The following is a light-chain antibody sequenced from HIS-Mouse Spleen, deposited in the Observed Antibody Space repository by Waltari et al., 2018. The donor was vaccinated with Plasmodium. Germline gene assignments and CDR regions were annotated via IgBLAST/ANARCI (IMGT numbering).Light chain of an antibody. Sequence: QSALTQPPSASGSPGQSVTISCPGTSSDVGGYNYVSWYQQHPGKAPKLMIYEVSKQPSGVPDRFSGSKSGNTASLTVSGLQAEDEADYYCSSYAGSNNVFGTGTKVTVL. J-gene: IGLJ1*01. CDR1: SSDVGGYNY. V-gene: IGLV2-8*01. CDR3: SSYAGSNNV. CDR2: EVS.